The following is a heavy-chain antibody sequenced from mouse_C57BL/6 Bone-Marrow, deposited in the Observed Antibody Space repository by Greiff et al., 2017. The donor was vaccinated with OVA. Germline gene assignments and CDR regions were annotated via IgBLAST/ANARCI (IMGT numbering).Heavy chain of an antibody. J-gene: IGHJ3*01. CDR3: APLGREGFAY. CDR1: GYTFTSYW. V-gene: IGHV1-52*01. Sequence: QVQLKQPGAELVRPGSSVKLSCKASGYTFTSYWMHWVKQRPIQGLEWIGNIDPSDSETHYNQKFKDKATLTVDKSSSTAYMQLSSLTSEDSAVYYCAPLGREGFAYWGQGTLVTVSA. CDR2: IDPSDSET.